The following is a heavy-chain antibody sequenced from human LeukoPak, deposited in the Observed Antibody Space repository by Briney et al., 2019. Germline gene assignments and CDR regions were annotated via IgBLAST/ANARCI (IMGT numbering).Heavy chain of an antibody. CDR1: GYTFTGYY. CDR3: ARSFRYDSSGKAFDI. CDR2: INPNSGGT. Sequence: RASVKVPCKASGYTFTGYYMHWVRQAPGQGLEWMGWINPNSGGTNYAQKFQGRVTMTRDTSISTAYMELSRLRSDDTAVYYCARSFRYDSSGKAFDIWGQGTMVTVSS. V-gene: IGHV1-2*02. D-gene: IGHD3-22*01. J-gene: IGHJ3*02.